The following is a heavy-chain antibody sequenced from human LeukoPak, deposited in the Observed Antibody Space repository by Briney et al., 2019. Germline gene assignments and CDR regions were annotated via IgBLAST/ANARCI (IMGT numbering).Heavy chain of an antibody. D-gene: IGHD1-26*01. Sequence: SQTLSLTGTVSGGSISSGDYYWSWIRQPPGKGLEWIGYIYYSGSTYYNPSLKSRVTISVDTSKNQFSLKLSSVTAADTAVYYCARTAGDDSGSYYADYWGQGTLATVSS. CDR3: ARTAGDDSGSYYADY. V-gene: IGHV4-30-4*01. CDR1: GGSISSGDYY. CDR2: IYYSGST. J-gene: IGHJ4*02.